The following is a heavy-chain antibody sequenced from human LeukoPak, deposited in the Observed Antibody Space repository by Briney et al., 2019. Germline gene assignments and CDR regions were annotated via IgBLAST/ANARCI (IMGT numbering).Heavy chain of an antibody. J-gene: IGHJ4*02. Sequence: ASVKVSCKASGYTFTSYDINWVRQATGQGLEWMGWMNPNSGNTGYAQKFQGRVTMTRNTSISTAYMELSSLRSEDTAVFYCARGTDYSRNIDFWGQGTLVTVSS. CDR1: GYTFTSYD. V-gene: IGHV1-8*01. CDR3: ARGTDYSRNIDF. D-gene: IGHD1-26*01. CDR2: MNPNSGNT.